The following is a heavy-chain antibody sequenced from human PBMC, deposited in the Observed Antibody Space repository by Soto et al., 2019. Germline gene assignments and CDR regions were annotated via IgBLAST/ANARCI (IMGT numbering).Heavy chain of an antibody. D-gene: IGHD4-17*01. CDR2: ISSSSSYI. CDR1: GFTFSSYS. V-gene: IGHV3-21*01. J-gene: IGHJ3*02. CDR3: ARDRTVTTGIDAFDI. Sequence: GGSLRLSCAASGFTFSSYSMNWVRQAPGKGLEWVSSISSSSSYIYYADSVKGRFTISRDNAKNSLYLQMNSLRAEDTAVYYCARDRTVTTGIDAFDIWGQGTMVPVSS.